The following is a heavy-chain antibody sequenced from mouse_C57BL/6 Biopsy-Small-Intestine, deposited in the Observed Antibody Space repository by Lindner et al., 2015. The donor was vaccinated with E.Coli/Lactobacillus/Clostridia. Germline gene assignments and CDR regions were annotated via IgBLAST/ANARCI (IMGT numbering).Heavy chain of an antibody. CDR1: GYSFTGYY. J-gene: IGHJ3*01. Sequence: VQLQESGPELVKPGASVKISCKASGYSFTGYYMNWVKQSPEKSLEWIGEINPSTGGTIYNQKFKAKATLTVDKSSGTAYMQLKSLTSDDSAVYYCARIFDNGTSYKAWFAYWGQGTLVTVSA. CDR3: ARIFDNGTSYKAWFAY. V-gene: IGHV1-42*01. D-gene: IGHD1-1*01. CDR2: INPSTGGT.